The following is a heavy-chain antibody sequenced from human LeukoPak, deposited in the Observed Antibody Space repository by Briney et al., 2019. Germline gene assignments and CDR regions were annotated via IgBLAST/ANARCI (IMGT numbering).Heavy chain of an antibody. V-gene: IGHV3-74*01. CDR1: GFTFSNYA. CDR3: AREIASYYDYVWGSYRSQNVDY. Sequence: GGSLRPSCAASGFTFSNYAMHWVRQAPGKGLVWVSRINSDGSSTSYADSVKGRFTISRDNAKNTLYLQMNSLRAEDTAVYYCAREIASYYDYVWGSYRSQNVDYRGQGTLVTVSS. CDR2: INSDGSST. J-gene: IGHJ4*02. D-gene: IGHD3-16*02.